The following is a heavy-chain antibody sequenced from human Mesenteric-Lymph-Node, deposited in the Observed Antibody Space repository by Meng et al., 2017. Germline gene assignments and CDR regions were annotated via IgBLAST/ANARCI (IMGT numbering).Heavy chain of an antibody. J-gene: IGHJ2*01. CDR2: IYYSGST. V-gene: IGHV4-30-4*01. CDR1: GGSISSGDYY. D-gene: IGHD5-18*01. Sequence: VRVLESGPGLVKPSQTLSLTCTVSGGSISSGDYYWSWIRQPPGKGLELIGHIYYSGSTSYNPSLKSRVTISVDTSNNQFSLKLSSVTAADTAVYYCARVGWRQWSFDLWGRGTLVTVSS. CDR3: ARVGWRQWSFDL.